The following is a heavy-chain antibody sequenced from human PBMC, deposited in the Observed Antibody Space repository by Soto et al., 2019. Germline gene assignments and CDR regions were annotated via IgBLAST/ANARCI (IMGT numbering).Heavy chain of an antibody. CDR3: ARVAGANFDY. CDR2: IYNNGYA. Sequence: SETLSLTCTVSGGSINSYYWSWIRQPAGKGLEWIGRIYNNGYANYNTSLKSRVTMSVDTSKNQFSLKMYSVTAADTAVHYCARVAGANFDYWGPGTLVTVSS. V-gene: IGHV4-4*07. CDR1: GGSINSYY. J-gene: IGHJ4*02. D-gene: IGHD6-19*01.